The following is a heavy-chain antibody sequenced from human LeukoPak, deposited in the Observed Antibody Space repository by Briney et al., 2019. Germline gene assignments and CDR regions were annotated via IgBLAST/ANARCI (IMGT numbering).Heavy chain of an antibody. Sequence: GESLKISCKGSGYDFTNYFIAWVRQMPGKGLEWMGIINPGDADTRYSPSFQGQVTIPADKSITTAYLQWSSLKASDTAMYHCARPSWIAAAGTSYFGNWGQGTLVTVSS. J-gene: IGHJ4*02. CDR3: ARPSWIAAAGTSYFGN. CDR2: INPGDADT. V-gene: IGHV5-51*01. D-gene: IGHD6-13*01. CDR1: GYDFTNYF.